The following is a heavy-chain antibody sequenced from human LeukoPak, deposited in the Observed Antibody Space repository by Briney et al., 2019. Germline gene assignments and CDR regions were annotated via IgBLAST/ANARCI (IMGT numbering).Heavy chain of an antibody. Sequence: PGGSLRLSCAASGFTFSSYWMHWVRQAPGKGLVWVSRINSDGSSTTYADSVKGRFTISRDNAKNTLYLQMNSLRAEDTAVYYCARGVEYSSSSAGSYFDYWGQGTLVTVSS. V-gene: IGHV3-74*01. CDR3: ARGVEYSSSSAGSYFDY. CDR2: INSDGSST. D-gene: IGHD6-6*01. CDR1: GFTFSSYW. J-gene: IGHJ4*02.